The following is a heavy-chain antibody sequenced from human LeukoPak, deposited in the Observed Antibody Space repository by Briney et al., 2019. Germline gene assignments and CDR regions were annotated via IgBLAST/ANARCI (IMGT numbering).Heavy chain of an antibody. D-gene: IGHD3-10*01. CDR3: ARIISNYYGSGSYYQPYYYYYMDV. CDR2: IYPGDSDT. V-gene: IGHV5-51*01. Sequence: GESLKISCKGSGYSFTSYWIGWVRQMPGKGLEWMGIIYPGDSDTRYSPSFQGQVTISADKSISTAYLQWSSLKASDTAMYYCARIISNYYGSGSYYQPYYYYYMDVWGKGTTVTVSS. CDR1: GYSFTSYW. J-gene: IGHJ6*03.